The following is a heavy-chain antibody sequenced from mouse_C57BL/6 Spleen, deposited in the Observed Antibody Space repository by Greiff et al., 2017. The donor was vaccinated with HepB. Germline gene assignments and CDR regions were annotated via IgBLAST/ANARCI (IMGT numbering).Heavy chain of an antibody. CDR1: GFTFSSYG. D-gene: IGHD1-1*01. CDR2: ISSGGSYT. Sequence: EVMLVESGGDLVKPGGSLKLSCAASGFTFSSYGMSWVRQTPDKRLEWVATISSGGSYTYYPDSVKGRFTISRDNAKNTLYLQMSSLKSEDTAMYYCARHGYYGSSAWFAYWGQGTLVTVSA. J-gene: IGHJ3*01. V-gene: IGHV5-6*01. CDR3: ARHGYYGSSAWFAY.